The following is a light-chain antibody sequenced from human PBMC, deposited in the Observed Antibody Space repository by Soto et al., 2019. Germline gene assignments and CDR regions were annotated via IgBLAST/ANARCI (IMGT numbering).Light chain of an antibody. V-gene: IGKV3-20*01. CDR2: GAS. Sequence: EIVLTQSPGTLSLSPGERATLSCRASQSVSSSYLAWYQQKPGQAPRLLIYGASRRATGSPDRFSGSGSGTDLTLTISRLEPEDFEVYYCQQYGSSPRTFGKGTKVEIK. CDR3: QQYGSSPRT. J-gene: IGKJ1*01. CDR1: QSVSSSY.